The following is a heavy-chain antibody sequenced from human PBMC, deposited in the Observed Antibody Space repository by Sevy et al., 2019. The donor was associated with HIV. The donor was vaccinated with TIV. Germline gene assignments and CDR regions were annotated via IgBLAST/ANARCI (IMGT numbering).Heavy chain of an antibody. J-gene: IGHJ4*02. CDR1: GFTFSSYA. V-gene: IGHV3-23*01. CDR3: AASVTTPPYYFDY. CDR2: ISGSGGST. D-gene: IGHD4-17*01. Sequence: GGSLRLSCAASGFTFSSYAMSWVRQAPGKGLEWVSAISGSGGSTYYADSVKGRFTISRDNSKNTLYLQMNSLRAEDTAVYCCAASVTTPPYYFDYWGQGTLVTVSS.